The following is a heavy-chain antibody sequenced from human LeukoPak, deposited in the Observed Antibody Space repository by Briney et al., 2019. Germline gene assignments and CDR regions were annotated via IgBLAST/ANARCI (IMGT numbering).Heavy chain of an antibody. Sequence: GESLKISCKGSGYSFSTSWIAWVRQMPGKGLEWMGIIYPGGSDTKYSPSFQGQVTISADKSIATAYLQWSSLKASDTAIYYCARRQGWKVPPVNGNYYYGLDVWGQGTTVIVSS. V-gene: IGHV5-51*01. D-gene: IGHD2-2*01. CDR1: GYSFSTSW. CDR3: ARRQGWKVPPVNGNYYYGLDV. J-gene: IGHJ6*02. CDR2: IYPGGSDT.